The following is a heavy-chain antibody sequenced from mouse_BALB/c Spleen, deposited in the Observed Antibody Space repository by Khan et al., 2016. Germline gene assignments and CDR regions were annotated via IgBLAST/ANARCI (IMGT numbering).Heavy chain of an antibody. J-gene: IGHJ2*01. CDR2: ISYSGST. V-gene: IGHV3-8*02. Sequence: EVQLQESGPSLVKPSQTLSLTCSVTGDSITSGYWNWIRKFPGNKLEFMGYISYSGSTYYNPSLKSRISITRATSKNQYYLQLNSVTTEDTATYYCARDYDGYYSLGYWVQGTTRTVSS. CDR3: ARDYDGYYSLGY. CDR1: GDSITSGY. D-gene: IGHD2-3*01.